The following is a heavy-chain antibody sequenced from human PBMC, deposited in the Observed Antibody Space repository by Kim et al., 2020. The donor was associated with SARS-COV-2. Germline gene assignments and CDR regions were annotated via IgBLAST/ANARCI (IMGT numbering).Heavy chain of an antibody. J-gene: IGHJ6*02. CDR3: ARVSARDFCSGYYTPRGYYYYYYGMGV. D-gene: IGHD3-3*01. Sequence: ASVKVSCKASGYTFTSYDINWVRQATGQGLEWMGWMNPNSGNIGYAQKFQGRVTMTRNTSISTAYMELSSLRSEDTAVYYCARVSARDFCSGYYTPRGYYYYYYGMGVWGQGTTVTVSS. CDR1: GYTFTSYD. V-gene: IGHV1-8*01. CDR2: MNPNSGNI.